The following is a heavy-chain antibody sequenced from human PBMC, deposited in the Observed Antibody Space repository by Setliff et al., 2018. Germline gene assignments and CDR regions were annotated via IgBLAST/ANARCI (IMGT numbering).Heavy chain of an antibody. CDR2: IYYSGNSNYDT. CDR3: AKAGGYNFAD. J-gene: IGHJ4*02. V-gene: IGHV4-59*08. D-gene: IGHD1-1*01. CDR1: GGSINSYY. Sequence: SETLSLTCIVSGGSINSYYWNWIRQPPGKGLEWIGYIYYSGNSNYDTNYNPSLKSRVTILSDTSKNQFSLKLSSVTAADTAVYYCAKAGGYNFADWGQGTLVTVSS.